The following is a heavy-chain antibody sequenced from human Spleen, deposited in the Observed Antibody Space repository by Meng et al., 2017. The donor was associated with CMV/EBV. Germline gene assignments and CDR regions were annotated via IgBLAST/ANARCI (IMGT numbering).Heavy chain of an antibody. CDR2: ISYDGSIK. Sequence: GGSLRLSCAASGFTFSSYAMHWVRQAPGKGLEWVAVISYDGSIKYYADSVKGRFTISRDNSKNTLYLQMNSLRAEDTAVYYCARDKVVPAASYFDYWGQGTLVTVSS. V-gene: IGHV3-30*04. D-gene: IGHD2-2*01. CDR1: GFTFSSYA. CDR3: ARDKVVPAASYFDY. J-gene: IGHJ4*02.